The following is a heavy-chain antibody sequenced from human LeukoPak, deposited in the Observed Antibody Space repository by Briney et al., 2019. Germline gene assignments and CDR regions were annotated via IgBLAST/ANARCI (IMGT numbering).Heavy chain of an antibody. CDR1: GYTFTSYA. Sequence: ASVKVSCKASGYTFTSYAMHWVRQAPGQWLEWMGWINAGNGNTKYSQKFQGRVTITRDTSASTAYMELSSLRSEDTAVYYCARGNTGSTLMRIWGQGTMVTVSS. CDR2: INAGNGNT. D-gene: IGHD3-3*02. V-gene: IGHV1-3*01. CDR3: ARGNTGSTLMRI. J-gene: IGHJ3*02.